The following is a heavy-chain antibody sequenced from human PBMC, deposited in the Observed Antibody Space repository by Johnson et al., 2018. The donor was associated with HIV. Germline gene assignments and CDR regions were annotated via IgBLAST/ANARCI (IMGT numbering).Heavy chain of an antibody. V-gene: IGHV3-30*02. CDR3: AKDRGYVGNLDAFDI. J-gene: IGHJ3*02. CDR1: GFTFSSYG. Sequence: QVQLVESGGGVVQPGGSLRLSCAASGFTFSSYGMHWVRQAPGKGLEWVAFIRYDGSNKYYADSVKGRFTISRDNSKNTLYLQMNSLRAEDTAVYYCAKDRGYVGNLDAFDIWGQGTMVTVSS. CDR2: IRYDGSNK. D-gene: IGHD4-23*01.